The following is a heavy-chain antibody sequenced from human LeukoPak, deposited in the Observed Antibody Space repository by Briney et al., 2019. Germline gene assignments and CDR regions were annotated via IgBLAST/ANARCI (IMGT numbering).Heavy chain of an antibody. CDR2: IYYSGST. CDR3: ARVSQLRLNGMDV. D-gene: IGHD1-26*01. Sequence: PSETLSLTCTVSGGSISSYYWSWIRQPPGKGLEWIGYIYYSGSTNYNPSLKSRVTISVDTSKNQFSLKLGSVTAADTAVYYCARVSQLRLNGMDVWGQGTTVTVSS. J-gene: IGHJ6*02. V-gene: IGHV4-59*01. CDR1: GGSISSYY.